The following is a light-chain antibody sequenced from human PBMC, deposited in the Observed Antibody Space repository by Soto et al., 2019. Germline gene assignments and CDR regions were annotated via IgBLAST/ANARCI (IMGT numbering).Light chain of an antibody. J-gene: IGKJ1*01. CDR3: QQYGSIPWT. CDR2: DAS. V-gene: IGKV3-20*01. Sequence: DIVMTQSPGTLSLSPGERVTLSCRASQSVSSRLAWYQLKPGQAPRLLIYDASSRATGIPDRFSGSGSGTDFTLTISRLEPEDFAVYYCQQYGSIPWTFGQGTKVDIK. CDR1: QSVSSR.